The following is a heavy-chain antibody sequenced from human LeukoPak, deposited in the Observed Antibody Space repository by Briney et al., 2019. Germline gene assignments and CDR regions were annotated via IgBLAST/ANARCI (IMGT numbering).Heavy chain of an antibody. V-gene: IGHV4-31*03. CDR2: IYYSGST. J-gene: IGHJ4*02. CDR3: ARGRFTYDGSGYYLDY. D-gene: IGHD3-22*01. CDR1: GGSISSGGYY. Sequence: SETLSLTCTVSGGSISSGGYYWSWIRQHPGKGLEWIGYIYYSGSTYYNPSLKSRVTISVDTSKNQFSLKLSSVTAADTAVYYCARGRFTYDGSGYYLDYWGQGTLVTVSS.